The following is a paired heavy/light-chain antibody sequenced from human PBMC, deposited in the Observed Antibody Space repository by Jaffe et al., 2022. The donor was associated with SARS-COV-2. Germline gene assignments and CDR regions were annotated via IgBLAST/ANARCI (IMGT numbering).Light chain of an antibody. Sequence: DIVMTQSPLSLPVTPGEPASISCRSSQSLLHSNGYYYLDWYLQKPGQSPQLLIYLGSNRASGVPDRFSGSGSGTDFTLKISRVEAEDVGVYYCMQALQTTCTFGQGTKLEIK. V-gene: IGKV2-28*01. J-gene: IGKJ2*02. CDR3: MQALQTTCT. CDR1: QSLLHSNGYYY. CDR2: LGS.
Heavy chain of an antibody. Sequence: EVQLVESGGGLVQPGGSLRLSCTASGFTFSSYWMHWVRQGPEKGLVWVSRIKNDGSSTSYADSVKGRFTISRDNAKNTLYLQMDSLRAEDTAVYYCTRDLAFLGAGTIDAFDIWGQGTMVTVSS. V-gene: IGHV3-74*01. D-gene: IGHD1-7*01. CDR1: GFTFSSYW. CDR2: IKNDGSST. CDR3: TRDLAFLGAGTIDAFDI. J-gene: IGHJ3*02.